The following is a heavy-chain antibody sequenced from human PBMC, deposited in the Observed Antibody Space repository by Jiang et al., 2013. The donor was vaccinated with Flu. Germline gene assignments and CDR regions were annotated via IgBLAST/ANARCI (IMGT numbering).Heavy chain of an antibody. Sequence: EVKKPGSSVKVSCKASGGTFSNYGIGWVRQAPGQGLEWMGGIIPIFGTTTYTQKFQGRVTITADESTSTAYMELSSLRSEDTAVYYCARSVAAAVVDDAFDIWGQGTMVTVSS. J-gene: IGHJ3*02. D-gene: IGHD6-13*01. V-gene: IGHV1-69*01. CDR1: GGTFSNYG. CDR2: IIPIFGTT. CDR3: ARSVAAAVVDDAFDI.